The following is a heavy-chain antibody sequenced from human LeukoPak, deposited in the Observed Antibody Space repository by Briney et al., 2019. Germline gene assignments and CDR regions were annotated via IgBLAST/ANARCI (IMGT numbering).Heavy chain of an antibody. CDR2: INPNSGGT. V-gene: IGHV1-2*02. D-gene: IGHD6-19*01. CDR1: GYTFTSYY. J-gene: IGHJ3*02. CDR3: ARTYSSGWYLNDAFDI. Sequence: GASVKVSCKAPGYTFTSYYMHWVRQAPGQGLEWMGWINPNSGGTNYAQKFQGRATMTRDTSISTAYMELSRLRSDDTAVYYCARTYSSGWYLNDAFDIWGQGTMVTVSS.